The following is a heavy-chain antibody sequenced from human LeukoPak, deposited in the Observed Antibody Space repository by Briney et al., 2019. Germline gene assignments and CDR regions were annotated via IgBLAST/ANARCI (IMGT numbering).Heavy chain of an antibody. Sequence: SETLSLTCTVSGGSISSGSYYWSWIRQPAGKGLEWIGRIYTSGSTNYNLSLKSRVTISVDTSKNQFSLKLSSVTAADTAVYYCAREGCSGGSCSWGLYYWGQGTLVTVSS. CDR2: IYTSGST. CDR3: AREGCSGGSCSWGLYY. CDR1: GGSISSGSYY. V-gene: IGHV4-61*02. J-gene: IGHJ4*02. D-gene: IGHD2-15*01.